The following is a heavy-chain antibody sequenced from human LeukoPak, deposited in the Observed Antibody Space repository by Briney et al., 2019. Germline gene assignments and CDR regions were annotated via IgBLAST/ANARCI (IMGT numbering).Heavy chain of an antibody. D-gene: IGHD1-14*01. CDR2: LSSGGST. Sequence: SETLSLTCSVSGGSISYNYWSWIRQPAGKGLEWIGRLSSGGSTNYSPSLKSRLTISVDRSKNHFSLKLTSVTAADTAVYHCARDSGSGHFDYWGQGTLVTVSS. V-gene: IGHV4-4*07. J-gene: IGHJ4*02. CDR3: ARDSGSGHFDY. CDR1: GGSISYNY.